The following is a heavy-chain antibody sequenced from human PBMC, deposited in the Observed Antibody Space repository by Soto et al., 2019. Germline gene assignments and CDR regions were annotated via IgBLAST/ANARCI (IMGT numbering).Heavy chain of an antibody. D-gene: IGHD1-1*01. V-gene: IGHV4-4*07. Sequence: SETLSLTCTVSGASISGSYWSWIRRSAGKGLEWIGRIYATGTTDYNPSLKSRVMMSVDTSKKQFSLKLRSVTAADTAVYYCVRDGTKTLRDWFAPWGQGISVTVSS. J-gene: IGHJ5*02. CDR2: IYATGTT. CDR3: VRDGTKTLRDWFAP. CDR1: GASISGSY.